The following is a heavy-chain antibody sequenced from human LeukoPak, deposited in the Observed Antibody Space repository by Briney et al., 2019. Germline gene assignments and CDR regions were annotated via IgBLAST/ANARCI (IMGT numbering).Heavy chain of an antibody. CDR3: ARYPSITIFGVVNGLYFDY. CDR1: GGTFSSYA. V-gene: IGHV1-69*01. J-gene: IGHJ4*02. Sequence: WASVKVSCKASGGTFSSYAISWVRQAPGQGLEWMGGIIPIFGTANYAQKFQGRVTITADESTSTAYMELSSLRSEDTAVYYCARYPSITIFGVVNGLYFDYWGQGTLVTVSS. CDR2: IIPIFGTA. D-gene: IGHD3-3*01.